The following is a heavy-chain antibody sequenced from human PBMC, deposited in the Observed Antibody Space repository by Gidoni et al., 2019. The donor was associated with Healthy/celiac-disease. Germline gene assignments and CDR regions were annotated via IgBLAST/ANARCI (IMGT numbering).Heavy chain of an antibody. CDR3: AKATNTVTMIDY. J-gene: IGHJ4*02. Sequence: QVQLVQSGAEVKKPGSSVKVSCKAPGGTFSSYAISWVRQATGQGLEWMGGLIPIFGRANYAQKFQGRVTFTAEETTSTADMELSSRGYDDTAVYYCAKATNTVTMIDYWGQGTLVTVSS. V-gene: IGHV1-69*01. CDR2: LIPIFGRA. D-gene: IGHD3-22*01. CDR1: GGTFSSYA.